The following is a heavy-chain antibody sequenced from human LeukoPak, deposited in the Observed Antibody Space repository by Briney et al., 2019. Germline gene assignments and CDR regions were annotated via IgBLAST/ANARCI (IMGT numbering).Heavy chain of an antibody. CDR3: ARDDTEVPFDN. CDR1: GFTFSTYW. CDR2: IKQDGSDK. D-gene: IGHD5-18*01. Sequence: GGSLRLSCAASGFTFSTYWMSWVRQAPGKGLEWVANIKQDGSDKYYLDSVKGRFTISRDNAKNSLYLQMNSLRAEDTAVYYCARDDTEVPFDNWGQGTLVTVSS. V-gene: IGHV3-7*01. J-gene: IGHJ4*02.